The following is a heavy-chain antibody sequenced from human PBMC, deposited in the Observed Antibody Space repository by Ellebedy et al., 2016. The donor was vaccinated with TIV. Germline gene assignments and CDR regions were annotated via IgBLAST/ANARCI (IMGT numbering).Heavy chain of an antibody. Sequence: AASVKVSCKPSGGAFSSFAVSWVRQAPGQGLEWMGGIIPILGMTNYAQKFQGRVTITADKSTGTAYMEFSSLRSDDTAVYYCAISIVVAGSAQYFFDYWGQGTLVTVSS. CDR1: GGAFSSFA. V-gene: IGHV1-69*10. D-gene: IGHD6-19*01. CDR2: IIPILGMT. CDR3: AISIVVAGSAQYFFDY. J-gene: IGHJ4*02.